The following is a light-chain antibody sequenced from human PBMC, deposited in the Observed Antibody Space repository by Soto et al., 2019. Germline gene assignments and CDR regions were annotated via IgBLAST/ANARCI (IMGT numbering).Light chain of an antibody. Sequence: EMVLTQAPGTLSLSPGERATLSCRASESVSGGSLAWYQQRPGQAPRLLIYASSSRATGIPDRFSGSGSGTDFTLTITRLEPEDFAVYYCQQYGISPRTFGQGTKV. CDR1: ESVSGGS. CDR2: ASS. J-gene: IGKJ1*01. V-gene: IGKV3-20*01. CDR3: QQYGISPRT.